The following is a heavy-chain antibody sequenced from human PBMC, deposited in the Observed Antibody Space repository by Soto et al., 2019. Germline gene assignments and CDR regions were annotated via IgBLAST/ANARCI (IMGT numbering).Heavy chain of an antibody. CDR2: IYSGGST. J-gene: IGHJ4*02. V-gene: IGHV3-53*01. CDR3: ASLRIAAGPTVFDY. Sequence: GGSLRLSCAASGFTVSSNYMSWVRQAPGKGLEWVSVIYSGGSTYYADSVKGRFTISRDNSKNTLYLQMNSLRAEDTAVYYCASLRIAAGPTVFDYWGQGTLVTVSS. D-gene: IGHD6-13*01. CDR1: GFTVSSNY.